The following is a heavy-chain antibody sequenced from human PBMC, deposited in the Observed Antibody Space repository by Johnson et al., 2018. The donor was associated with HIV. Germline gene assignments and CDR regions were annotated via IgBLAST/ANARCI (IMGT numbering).Heavy chain of an antibody. J-gene: IGHJ3*02. CDR2: ISGSGGST. V-gene: IGHV3-23*04. CDR1: GFTFNSYA. Sequence: VQLVESGGGLVQPGGSLRLSCAASGFTFNSYAMSWVRQGPGKGLEWVAAISGSGGSTYYADSVRGRFTLSRDNSKNTVYLQMNSLRAEDTAVYYCAKDQYRKLTTVAGIWGQGTMVTVSS. CDR3: AKDQYRKLTTVAGI. D-gene: IGHD4-17*01.